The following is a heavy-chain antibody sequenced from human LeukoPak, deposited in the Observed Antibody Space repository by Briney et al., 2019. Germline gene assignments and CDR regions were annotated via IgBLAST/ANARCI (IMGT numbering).Heavy chain of an antibody. Sequence: PSETLSLTCTVSGGSVSSGSYYWNWIRQPPGKGLEWIGYIYYSGSTNYNPSHKSRVTISVDTSKNQFSLKLSSVTAADTAVYYCARVVYYDFWSGYYPPKYYFDYWGQGTLVTVSS. J-gene: IGHJ4*02. CDR2: IYYSGST. D-gene: IGHD3-3*01. V-gene: IGHV4-61*01. CDR1: GGSVSSGSYY. CDR3: ARVVYYDFWSGYYPPKYYFDY.